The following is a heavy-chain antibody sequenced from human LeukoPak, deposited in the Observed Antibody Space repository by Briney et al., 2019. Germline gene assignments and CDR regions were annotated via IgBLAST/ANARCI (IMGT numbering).Heavy chain of an antibody. Sequence: SQTLSLTCTVSGGSISSGGYYWSWIRQHPGKGLEWIGYIYYSGSTYYNPSLKSRVTISVDTSKNQFSLKLSSVTAADTAVYYCARARLDPRNYYDSSGYSPPSAYYYYMDVWGIGTTVTVSS. CDR3: ARARLDPRNYYDSSGYSPPSAYYYYMDV. V-gene: IGHV4-31*03. D-gene: IGHD3-22*01. CDR2: IYYSGST. CDR1: GGSISSGGYY. J-gene: IGHJ6*03.